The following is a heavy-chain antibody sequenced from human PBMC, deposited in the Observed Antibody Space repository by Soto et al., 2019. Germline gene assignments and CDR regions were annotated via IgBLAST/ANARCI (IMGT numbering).Heavy chain of an antibody. CDR2: IDPSDSYT. CDR3: ARHMLSCFGYYCDGKGV. D-gene: IGHD2-15*01. CDR1: GYSFTSYW. V-gene: IGHV5-10-1*01. Sequence: HGASLKISCKGSGYSFTSYWISWVRQMPGKGLEWMGRIDPSDSYTNYSPSFQGHVTISADKSISTAYLQWSSLTASYTAMYYCARHMLSCFGYYCDGKGVWGRGTSDTGSS. J-gene: IGHJ6*01.